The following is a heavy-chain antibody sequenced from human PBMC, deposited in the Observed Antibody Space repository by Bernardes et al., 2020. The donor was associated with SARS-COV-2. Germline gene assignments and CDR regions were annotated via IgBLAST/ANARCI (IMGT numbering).Heavy chain of an antibody. CDR3: SRGIPQSITIFGVVIPGNWFDP. Sequence: TLSLTCTVSGGSISSGGYYWSWIRQHPWKGLEWIGYIYYSGSTYYNPSLKSRVTISVDTSKNQFSLKLSSVTAADTAVYYCSRGIPQSITIFGVVIPGNWFDPWGQGTLVTVSS. D-gene: IGHD3-3*01. CDR2: IYYSGST. J-gene: IGHJ5*02. CDR1: GGSISSGGYY. V-gene: IGHV4-31*03.